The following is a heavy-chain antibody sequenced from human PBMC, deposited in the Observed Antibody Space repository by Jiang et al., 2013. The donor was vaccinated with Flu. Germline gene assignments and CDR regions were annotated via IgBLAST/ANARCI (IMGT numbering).Heavy chain of an antibody. Sequence: GAEVKKPGESLKISCKGSGYSFTSYWIGWVRQMPGKGLEWMGIIYPGDSDTRYSPSFQGQVTISADKSISTAHLQWSSLKASDTAMYYCARGGVVQGVILLYDYWGQGTLVTVSS. CDR1: GYSFTSYW. V-gene: IGHV5-51*03. D-gene: IGHD3-10*01. CDR2: IYPGDSDT. J-gene: IGHJ4*02. CDR3: ARGGVVQGVILLYDY.